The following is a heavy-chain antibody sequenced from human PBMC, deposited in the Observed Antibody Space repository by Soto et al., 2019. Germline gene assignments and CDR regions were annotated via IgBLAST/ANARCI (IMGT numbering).Heavy chain of an antibody. Sequence: QITLKESGPTLVKPTQTLTLTCTSSEFSLTTSGVGVGWIRQPPGKALEWLALIYWDDDNRYSPSLRSRLTITKDTSKNQVVLTMTNMDTVDTATYYCAHSGSPYCSGGSCFDYWGQGTLVTVSS. CDR1: EFSLTTSGVG. V-gene: IGHV2-5*02. D-gene: IGHD2-15*01. CDR3: AHSGSPYCSGGSCFDY. J-gene: IGHJ4*02. CDR2: IYWDDDN.